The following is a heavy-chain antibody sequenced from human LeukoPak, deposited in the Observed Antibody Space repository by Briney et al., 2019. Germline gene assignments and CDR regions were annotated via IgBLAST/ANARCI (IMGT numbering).Heavy chain of an antibody. CDR3: ASRII. CDR1: GFTLSSYW. D-gene: IGHD3-16*01. CDR2: IKQDGSEK. Sequence: GGSLRLSCAASGFTLSSYWMSWVRQAPGKGLEWVANIKQDGSEKHYVDSVKGRFTISRDNSKNTLYLQMNSLRAEDTAVYYCASRIIWGQGTLVTVSS. J-gene: IGHJ4*02. V-gene: IGHV3-7*03.